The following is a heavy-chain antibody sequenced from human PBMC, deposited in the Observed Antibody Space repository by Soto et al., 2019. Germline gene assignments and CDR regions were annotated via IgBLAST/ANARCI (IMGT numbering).Heavy chain of an antibody. D-gene: IGHD3-10*01. CDR3: AKKGAVSGSDY. CDR2: IRDSGGST. J-gene: IGHJ4*02. Sequence: HPGGSLRLSCAASGFTFSSYAMNWVRQAPGKGLEWVSGIRDSGGSTYYADSAKGRFTISRDNSKNTLFLQMNSLRAEDTAVYYCAKKGAVSGSDYWGQGTLVTVSS. CDR1: GFTFSSYA. V-gene: IGHV3-23*01.